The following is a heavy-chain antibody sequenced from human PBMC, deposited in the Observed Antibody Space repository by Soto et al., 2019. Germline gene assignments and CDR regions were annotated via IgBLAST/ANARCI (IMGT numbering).Heavy chain of an antibody. V-gene: IGHV1-8*01. J-gene: IGHJ6*03. CDR2: MNPNSGNT. D-gene: IGHD6-13*01. Sequence: ASVKVSCKASGYTFTSYDINWVRQATGQGLEWMGWMNPNSGNTGYAQKFQGRVTMTRNTSISTAYMELSSLRSEDTAVYYCARGIAAAGMDYYYYMDVWGKGTTVTVSS. CDR1: GYTFTSYD. CDR3: ARGIAAAGMDYYYYMDV.